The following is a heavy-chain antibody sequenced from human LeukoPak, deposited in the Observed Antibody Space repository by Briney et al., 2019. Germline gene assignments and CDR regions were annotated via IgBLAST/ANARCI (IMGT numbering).Heavy chain of an antibody. D-gene: IGHD2-2*01. V-gene: IGHV4-59*11. J-gene: IGHJ4*02. CDR3: ARTSYCSSTSCYFDY. Sequence: SETLSLTCTVSGGSISSHYWSWIRQPPGKGLEWIGYIYYSGSTNYNPSLKSRVTISVDTSKNQFSLKLSSVTAADTAVYYCARTSYCSSTSCYFDYWGQGTLVTVSS. CDR1: GGSISSHY. CDR2: IYYSGST.